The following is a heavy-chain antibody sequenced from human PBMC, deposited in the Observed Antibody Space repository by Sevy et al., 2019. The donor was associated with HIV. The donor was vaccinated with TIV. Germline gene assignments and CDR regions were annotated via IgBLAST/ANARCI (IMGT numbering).Heavy chain of an antibody. D-gene: IGHD3-22*01. V-gene: IGHV1-24*01. J-gene: IGHJ4*02. CDR3: ATTKDYYDSSGSPFDY. Sequence: ASVKVSCKVSGYNLTQLSMHWVRQAPGKGLEWMGSFDPEDGETLYAQNFQGRVTMTEDTSTDTAYMALSSLRSEDTAIYYCATTKDYYDSSGSPFDYWGQGTLVTVSS. CDR2: FDPEDGET. CDR1: GYNLTQLS.